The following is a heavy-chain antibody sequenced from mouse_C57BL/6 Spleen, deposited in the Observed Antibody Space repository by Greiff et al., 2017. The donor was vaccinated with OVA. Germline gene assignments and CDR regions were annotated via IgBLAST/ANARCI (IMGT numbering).Heavy chain of an antibody. V-gene: IGHV1-53*01. D-gene: IGHD2-3*01. CDR3: ARHDGNYYFDY. Sequence: QVQLQQPGTELVKPGASVKLSCKASGYTFTSYWMHWVKQYNEKFKSKATLTVDKPSSTAYMQLSSLTSEDSAVYYCARHDGNYYFDYWGQGTTLTVSS. CDR1: GYTFTSYW. J-gene: IGHJ2*01.